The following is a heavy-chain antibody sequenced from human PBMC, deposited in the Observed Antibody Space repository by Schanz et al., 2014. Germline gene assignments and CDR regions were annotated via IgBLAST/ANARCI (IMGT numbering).Heavy chain of an antibody. D-gene: IGHD3-9*01. Sequence: EVQLVESGGGLVQPGRSLRLSCTASGFTFNSYAMTWVRQAPGKGLEWVSSISHSGGSKYYADSVKGRFTISRDNAKNTLYLQMNSLRAEDTAVYYCARDSRPNYDFLTAYYSIDYWGQGTLVTVSS. CDR1: GFTFNSYA. V-gene: IGHV3-23*04. J-gene: IGHJ4*02. CDR3: ARDSRPNYDFLTAYYSIDY. CDR2: ISHSGGSK.